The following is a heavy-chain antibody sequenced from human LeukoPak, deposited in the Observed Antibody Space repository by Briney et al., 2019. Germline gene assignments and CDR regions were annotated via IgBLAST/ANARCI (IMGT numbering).Heavy chain of an antibody. D-gene: IGHD4-17*01. CDR1: GYSVSSGYY. J-gene: IGHJ4*02. CDR2: VYHTGTT. CDR3: TRDEYGAAD. Sequence: SSETLSLTCVVSGYSVSSGYYWGWIRQSPGKGLEWIASVYHTGTTYYNPSPKSRASISVNMSKDHVSLRLTSVTAADTAMYYCTRDEYGAADWGRGILVTVSS. V-gene: IGHV4-38-2*02.